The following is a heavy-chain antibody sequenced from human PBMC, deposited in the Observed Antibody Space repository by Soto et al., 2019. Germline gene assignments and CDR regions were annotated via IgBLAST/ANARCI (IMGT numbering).Heavy chain of an antibody. CDR3: ARGDIVVVPAARVDYFDY. V-gene: IGHV1-18*01. CDR2: ISAYNGNT. J-gene: IGHJ4*02. CDR1: GYTFTSYG. D-gene: IGHD2-2*01. Sequence: ASVKVSCKASGYTFTSYGISWVRQAPGQGLEWMGWISAYNGNTNYAQKLQGRVTMTTDTSTRTAYMELRSLRSDDTAGYYCARGDIVVVPAARVDYFDYWGQGTLVTVSS.